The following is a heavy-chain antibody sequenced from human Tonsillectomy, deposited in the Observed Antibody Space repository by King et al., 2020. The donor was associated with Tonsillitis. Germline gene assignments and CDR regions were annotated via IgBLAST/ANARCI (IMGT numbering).Heavy chain of an antibody. Sequence: LQLQESGPGLVKPSQTLSLICTVSGGSISTGSYYWSWIRQPAGKGLEWIGRIYSSGSTKYNPSLKSRVFMSVDTSKNQFSLRLSSVAAADTAVYYCAREATYYFDSGSYPDVWGQGTLVTVSS. V-gene: IGHV4-61*02. J-gene: IGHJ4*02. CDR1: GGSISTGSYY. CDR3: AREATYYFDSGSYPDV. D-gene: IGHD3-10*01. CDR2: IYSSGST.